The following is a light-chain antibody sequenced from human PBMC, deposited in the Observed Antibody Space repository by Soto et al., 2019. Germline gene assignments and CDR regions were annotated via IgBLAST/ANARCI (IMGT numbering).Light chain of an antibody. CDR1: QGIRND. J-gene: IGKJ5*01. Sequence: IQMSQSRSSLSASVGDRVTITCRASQGIRNDLAWFQQKPGKAPELLIYSASNLQSGVPSRFSGSGSGTDFTLTISSLQPEDFATYYCQQSFSTPTFGQGRRLEI. V-gene: IGKV1-39*01. CDR3: QQSFSTPT. CDR2: SAS.